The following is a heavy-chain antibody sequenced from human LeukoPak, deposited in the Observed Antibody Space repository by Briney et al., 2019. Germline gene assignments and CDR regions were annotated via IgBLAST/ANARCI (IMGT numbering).Heavy chain of an antibody. CDR1: GYTFTDYY. Sequence: GASVKVSCKASGYTFTDYYMHWVRQAPGQGLEWMGWINPNNGGTNSAQKFQGRVTMTRDTSITTVYMELSSLTSDDTALYYCARDQRLSYWGQGTLLTVSS. D-gene: IGHD2-2*01. J-gene: IGHJ4*02. V-gene: IGHV1-2*02. CDR2: INPNNGGT. CDR3: ARDQRLSY.